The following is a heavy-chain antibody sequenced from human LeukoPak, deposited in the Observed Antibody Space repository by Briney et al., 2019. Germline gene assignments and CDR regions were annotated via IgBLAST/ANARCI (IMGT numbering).Heavy chain of an antibody. J-gene: IGHJ6*02. Sequence: SETLSLTCAVYGGSFSGYYWSWIRQPPGKGLEWIGEINHSGSTNYNPSLKSRVTISVHTSKNQFSLKLSSVTAADTAMYYCASPGMYSSGWYESSYYGMDVWGQGTTVTVSS. D-gene: IGHD6-19*01. CDR3: ASPGMYSSGWYESSYYGMDV. V-gene: IGHV4-34*01. CDR2: INHSGST. CDR1: GGSFSGYY.